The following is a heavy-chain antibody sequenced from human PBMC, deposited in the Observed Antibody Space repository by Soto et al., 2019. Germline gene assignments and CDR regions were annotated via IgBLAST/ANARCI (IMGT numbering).Heavy chain of an antibody. V-gene: IGHV3-30*18. D-gene: IGHD3-16*01. CDR1: GFTFSSYG. J-gene: IGHJ4*02. Sequence: QVQLVESGGGVVQPGRSLRLSCAASGFTFSSYGMHWVRQAPGEGLEWVAVISYDGSNKYYADSVKGRFTISRDNSKNTLYLQMNSLRAEDTAVYYCAKDEALWGELIDYWGQGTLVTVSS. CDR2: ISYDGSNK. CDR3: AKDEALWGELIDY.